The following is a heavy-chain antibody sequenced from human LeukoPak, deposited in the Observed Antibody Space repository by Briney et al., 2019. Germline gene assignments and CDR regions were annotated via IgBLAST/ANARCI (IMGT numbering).Heavy chain of an antibody. J-gene: IGHJ4*02. CDR2: INHSGST. V-gene: IGHV4-34*01. Sequence: GSLRLSCAASGFTFSSYAMSWIRQPPGKGLEWIGEINHSGSTNYNPSLKSRVTISVDTSKNQFSLKLSSVTAADTAVYYCARTPITIFGVVIVKGFFDYWGQGTLVTVSS. CDR3: ARTPITIFGVVIVKGFFDY. CDR1: GFTFSSYA. D-gene: IGHD3-3*01.